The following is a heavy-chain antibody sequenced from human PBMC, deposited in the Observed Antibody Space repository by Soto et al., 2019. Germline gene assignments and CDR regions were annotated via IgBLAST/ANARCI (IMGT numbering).Heavy chain of an antibody. Sequence: GSLRLSCPASGFTFRSYALSWVRQAPGKGLDWVSAISGSGVSTYYADSVKARFTISRDNSKNTLYLQMNSLRAEDTAVYYCAKDVAAVFDYWGQGILVTVSS. CDR1: GFTFRSYA. V-gene: IGHV3-23*01. CDR2: ISGSGVST. J-gene: IGHJ4*02. D-gene: IGHD6-13*01. CDR3: AKDVAAVFDY.